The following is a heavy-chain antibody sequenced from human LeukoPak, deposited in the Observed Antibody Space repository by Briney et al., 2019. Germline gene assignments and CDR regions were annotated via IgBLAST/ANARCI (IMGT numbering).Heavy chain of an antibody. CDR2: ISSNGGNT. V-gene: IGHV3-23*01. CDR1: GFSFSSYA. Sequence: SGGSLRLSCAASGFSFSSYAMSWVRQAPGKGLEWVSGISSNGGNTLYADSVKGRFTISRDNSKNTLYLQMNSLRAEDTAVYYCAKDSNAYSSGWYFYWGQGTLVTVSS. D-gene: IGHD6-19*01. J-gene: IGHJ4*02. CDR3: AKDSNAYSSGWYFY.